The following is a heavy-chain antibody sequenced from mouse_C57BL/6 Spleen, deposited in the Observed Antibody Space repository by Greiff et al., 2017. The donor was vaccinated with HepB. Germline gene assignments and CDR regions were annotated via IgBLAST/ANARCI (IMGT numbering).Heavy chain of an antibody. J-gene: IGHJ3*01. V-gene: IGHV1-80*01. D-gene: IGHD2-1*01. Sequence: VKLVESGAELVKPGASVKISCKASGYAFSSYWMNWVKQRPGKGLEWIGQIYPGDGDTNYNGKFKGKATLTADKSSSTAYMQLSSLTSEDSAVYFCARRGDGNYALFAYWGQGTLVTVSA. CDR3: ARRGDGNYALFAY. CDR2: IYPGDGDT. CDR1: GYAFSSYW.